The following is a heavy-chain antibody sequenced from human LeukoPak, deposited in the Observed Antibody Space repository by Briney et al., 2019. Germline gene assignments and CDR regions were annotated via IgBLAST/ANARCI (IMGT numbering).Heavy chain of an antibody. J-gene: IGHJ5*02. Sequence: SETLSLTCAAYGGSFSGYYWSWIRQPPGKGLEWIGEINHSGSTNYNPSLKSRVTISVDTSKNQFSLKLSSVTAADTAVYYCARGGGGYSSSSGRWFDPWGQGTLVTVSS. CDR2: INHSGST. D-gene: IGHD6-6*01. CDR1: GGSFSGYY. CDR3: ARGGGGYSSSSGRWFDP. V-gene: IGHV4-34*01.